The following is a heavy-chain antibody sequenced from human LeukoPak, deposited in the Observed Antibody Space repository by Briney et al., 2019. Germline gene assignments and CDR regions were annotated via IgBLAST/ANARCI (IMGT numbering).Heavy chain of an antibody. CDR2: IYYSGST. CDR1: GGSISSHY. V-gene: IGHV4-59*11. D-gene: IGHD6-19*01. CDR3: ARHYESVAGTLDY. Sequence: SETLSLTCTVSGGSISSHYWSWIRQPPGKGLEWIGYIYYSGSTNYNPSLKSRVTISVDMSKNQFSLKLSSVTAADTAVYYCARHYESVAGTLDYWGQGTLVTVSS. J-gene: IGHJ4*02.